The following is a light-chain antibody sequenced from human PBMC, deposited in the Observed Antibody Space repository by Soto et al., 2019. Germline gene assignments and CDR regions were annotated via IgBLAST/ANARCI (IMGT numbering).Light chain of an antibody. CDR2: GAS. CDR3: QQYNNWPPWT. J-gene: IGKJ1*01. Sequence: EIVITQSPDTLSVSPGERATLGCWPGQSVRSNLAWYQQKPGQAPRLVIYGASTRAPSIPARFSGSGSGTEFTITISSLQSEDFAVYYCQQYNNWPPWTFGQGTKVDI. V-gene: IGKV3-15*01. CDR1: QSVRSN.